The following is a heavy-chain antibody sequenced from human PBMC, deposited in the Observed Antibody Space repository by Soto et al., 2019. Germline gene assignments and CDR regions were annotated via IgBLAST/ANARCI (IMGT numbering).Heavy chain of an antibody. CDR1: GFTFSSYA. Sequence: EVQLLESGGGLVQPGGSLRLSCAASGFTFSSYAMSWVRQAPGKGLEWVSAISGSGGSTYYADPVKGRFTISSDNSKNTLSLQMNSLRVEDTAVYYCAKRSDGAQYFYYYGMDVWGQGTTVTVSS. D-gene: IGHD4-17*01. V-gene: IGHV3-23*01. CDR2: ISGSGGST. CDR3: AKRSDGAQYFYYYGMDV. J-gene: IGHJ6*02.